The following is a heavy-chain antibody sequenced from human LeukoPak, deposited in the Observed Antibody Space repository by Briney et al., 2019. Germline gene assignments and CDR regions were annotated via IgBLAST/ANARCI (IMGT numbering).Heavy chain of an antibody. J-gene: IGHJ3*02. CDR1: GSTFSSYA. CDR2: ISSNGGST. D-gene: IGHD3-16*01. CDR3: ARLGDYDYVWGSDAFDI. V-gene: IGHV3-64*01. Sequence: GGSLRLSCAASGSTFSSYAMHWVRQAPGKGLKYVSAISSNGGSTYYANSVKGRSTISRDDSKNTLYLQMGSLRAEDMAVYYCARLGDYDYVWGSDAFDIWGQGTMVTVSS.